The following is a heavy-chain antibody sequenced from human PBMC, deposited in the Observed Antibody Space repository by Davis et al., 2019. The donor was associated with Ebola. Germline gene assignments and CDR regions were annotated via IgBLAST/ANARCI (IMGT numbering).Heavy chain of an antibody. CDR2: IIPMFRSP. Sequence: SVKVSCKASGGTFTNYAISWVRQAPGQGLEWMGGIIPMFRSPKYAEKFQGRVTITADESTRTVYMEMSGLRSEDTAVYYCARVQTGYYFDSSDSPSWFDPWGQGTLVIVSS. J-gene: IGHJ5*02. V-gene: IGHV1-69*13. CDR3: ARVQTGYYFDSSDSPSWFDP. CDR1: GGTFTNYA. D-gene: IGHD3-22*01.